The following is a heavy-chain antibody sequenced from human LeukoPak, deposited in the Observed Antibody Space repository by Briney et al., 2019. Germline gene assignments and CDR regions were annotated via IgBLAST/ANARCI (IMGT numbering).Heavy chain of an antibody. J-gene: IGHJ4*02. D-gene: IGHD4-17*01. CDR1: GFTFSSYG. Sequence: GGSLRLSCAASGFTFSSYGMHWVRQAPGKGLEWVAFIRYDGSNKYYADSVKGRFTISRDNSKNTLYLQMNSLRAEDTAVYYCASFSDGRHTVTSDYWGQGTLVTVSS. CDR2: IRYDGSNK. V-gene: IGHV3-30*02. CDR3: ASFSDGRHTVTSDY.